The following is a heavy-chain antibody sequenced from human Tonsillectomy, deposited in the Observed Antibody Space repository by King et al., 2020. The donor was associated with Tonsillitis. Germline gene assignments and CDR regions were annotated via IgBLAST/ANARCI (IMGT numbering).Heavy chain of an antibody. Sequence: TLKESGPTLVKPTQTLTLTCTFSGFSLSTIGVGVGWIRQPPGKTLGGVALFSWKMHKRYSPSLKGRLTITKNTPTNPVFLTITNMDPVETATYYCAHSPSIAVAGTCAFDIWGQGTMVTVSS. CDR2: FSWKMHK. CDR1: GFSLSTIGVG. J-gene: IGHJ3*02. D-gene: IGHD6-19*01. CDR3: AHSPSIAVAGTCAFDI. V-gene: IGHV2-5*01.